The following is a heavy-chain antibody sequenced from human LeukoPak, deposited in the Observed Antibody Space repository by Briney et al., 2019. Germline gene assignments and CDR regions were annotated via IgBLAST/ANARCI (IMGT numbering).Heavy chain of an antibody. Sequence: PGGSLRLSCAASGFTFSSYSMNWVRQAPGKGLEWVSLISWDGGSTYYADSVKGRFTISRDNSKNSLYLQMNSLRTEDTALYYCAKDLDLSMVRGVNDYGMDVWGQGTTVTVSS. J-gene: IGHJ6*02. CDR1: GFTFSSYS. CDR3: AKDLDLSMVRGVNDYGMDV. D-gene: IGHD3-10*01. CDR2: ISWDGGST. V-gene: IGHV3-43*01.